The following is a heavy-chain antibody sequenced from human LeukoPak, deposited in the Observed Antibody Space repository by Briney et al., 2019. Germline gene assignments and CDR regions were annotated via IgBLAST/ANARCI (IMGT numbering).Heavy chain of an antibody. CDR1: GFTFSNYW. D-gene: IGHD5-12*01. J-gene: IGHJ4*02. CDR3: VRDGGVSGYDLLDY. Sequence: PGGSLRLSCAASGFTFSNYWMSWVRQAPGKGLEWVAHINQDRSEEHYMDSVKARFIISRDNAKDSLSLQMDSLRAEDTAVYYCVRDGGVSGYDLLDYWGLGTLVTVSS. CDR2: INQDRSEE. V-gene: IGHV3-7*01.